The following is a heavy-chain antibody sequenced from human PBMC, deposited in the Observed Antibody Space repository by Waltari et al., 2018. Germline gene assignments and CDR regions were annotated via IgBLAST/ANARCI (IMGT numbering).Heavy chain of an antibody. CDR1: GYTFSAYF. CDR3: AAVIRPGRTLPWGY. CDR2: INPNSGVT. D-gene: IGHD7-27*01. Sequence: QVQLVQSGAEVKNPGASVKVSCKASGYTFSAYFINWVGQAPGQGLEWMGWINPNSGVTKYAQSFQGRVTMTRDTSINTVYMELSILRSDDTALYYCAAVIRPGRTLPWGYWGQGTLVTVSS. V-gene: IGHV1-2*02. J-gene: IGHJ4*02.